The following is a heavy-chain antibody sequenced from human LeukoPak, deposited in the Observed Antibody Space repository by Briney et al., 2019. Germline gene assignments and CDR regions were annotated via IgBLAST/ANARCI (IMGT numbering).Heavy chain of an antibody. D-gene: IGHD3-9*01. CDR2: IYYSGST. CDR3: ARLGYDILTGYSPFDY. Sequence: SETLSLTCTVSGGSISSSIYYWGWIRQPPGKGLEWIGSIYYSGSTYYNPSLKSRVTISVDTSKNQFSLKLSSVTAADTAVYYCARLGYDILTGYSPFDYWGQGTLVTVSS. V-gene: IGHV4-39*01. CDR1: GGSISSSIYY. J-gene: IGHJ4*02.